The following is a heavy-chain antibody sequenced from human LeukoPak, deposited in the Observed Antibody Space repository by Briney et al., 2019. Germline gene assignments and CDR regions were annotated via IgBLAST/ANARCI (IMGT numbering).Heavy chain of an antibody. D-gene: IGHD1-26*01. Sequence: SETLSLTCTVSGGSISSYYWSWIRQPPGKGLEWIGYIYYSGSTNYNPSLKSRVTISVDTSKNQFSLKLSSVTAADTAMYYCARGGVDYFDYWGQGTLVTVSS. CDR1: GGSISSYY. CDR2: IYYSGST. V-gene: IGHV4-59*01. J-gene: IGHJ4*02. CDR3: ARGGVDYFDY.